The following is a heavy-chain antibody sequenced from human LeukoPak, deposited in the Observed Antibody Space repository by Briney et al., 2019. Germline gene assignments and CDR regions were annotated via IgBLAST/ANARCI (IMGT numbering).Heavy chain of an antibody. CDR1: GYTFTSYA. CDR2: INTNTGDP. V-gene: IGHV7-4-1*02. CDR3: ARDAKEQQQTLGAPYYYYYYGMDV. Sequence: ASVKVSCKASGYTFTSYAMNWVRQAPGQGLEWMGWINTNTGDPTYAQGFTGRFVFSLDTSVSTAYLQISSLKAEDTAVYYCARDAKEQQQTLGAPYYYYYYGMDVWGQGTTVTVSS. J-gene: IGHJ6*02. D-gene: IGHD6-13*01.